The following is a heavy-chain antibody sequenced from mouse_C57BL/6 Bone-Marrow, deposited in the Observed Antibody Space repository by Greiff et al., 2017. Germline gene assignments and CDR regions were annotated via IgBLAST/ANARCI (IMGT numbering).Heavy chain of an antibody. CDR2: IYPGSGST. Sequence: QVQLQQPGAELVKPGASVKMSCKASGYTFTSYWITWVKQRPGQGLEWIGDIYPGSGSTNYNEKFKSKATLTVDTSSSTAYMQLSSLTSEDSAVYYCARIYYDDESAMDYWGQGTSVTVSS. D-gene: IGHD2-4*01. J-gene: IGHJ4*01. CDR1: GYTFTSYW. V-gene: IGHV1-55*01. CDR3: ARIYYDDESAMDY.